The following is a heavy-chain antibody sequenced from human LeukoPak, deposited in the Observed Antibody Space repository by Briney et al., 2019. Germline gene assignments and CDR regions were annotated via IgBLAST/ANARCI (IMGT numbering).Heavy chain of an antibody. CDR2: ISGGDTTI. V-gene: IGHV3-11*04. Sequence: GGSLRLSCAASEFTVSSNYMSWVRQAPGKGLEWVSYISGGDTTIYYADSVRGRFTISRDNAKNSLYLQMNSLRAEDTALYYCTRGTGGSAWGQGTLVTVSS. CDR3: TRGTGGSA. J-gene: IGHJ5*02. D-gene: IGHD2-15*01. CDR1: EFTVSSNY.